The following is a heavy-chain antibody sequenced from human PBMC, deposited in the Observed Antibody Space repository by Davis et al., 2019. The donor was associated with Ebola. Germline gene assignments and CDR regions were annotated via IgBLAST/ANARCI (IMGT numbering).Heavy chain of an antibody. CDR2: INHSGST. CDR3: ARAYGDYVFDY. Sequence: MPSETLSLTCAVYGGSFSGYYWSWIRRPPGKGLEWIGEINHSGSTNYNPSLKSRVTISVDTSKNQFSLKLSSVTAADTAVYYCARAYGDYVFDYWGQGTLVTVSS. CDR1: GGSFSGYY. V-gene: IGHV4-34*01. D-gene: IGHD4-17*01. J-gene: IGHJ4*02.